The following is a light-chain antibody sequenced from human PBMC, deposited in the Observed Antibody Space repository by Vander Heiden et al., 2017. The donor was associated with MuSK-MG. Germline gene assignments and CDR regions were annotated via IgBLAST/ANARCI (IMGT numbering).Light chain of an antibody. J-gene: IGKJ3*01. V-gene: IGKV1-39*01. CDR1: QNIDNF. Sequence: DIEMTHSPSSLSASVGDRVTIACLASQNIDNFLNWYQQKAGKAPKLLIYAASSLPSGVPSRFSGSGYEIDLTLTITNRQLEDSAPYYCQQSYSNPPLSFGHGTKVDIK. CDR2: AAS. CDR3: QQSYSNPPLS.